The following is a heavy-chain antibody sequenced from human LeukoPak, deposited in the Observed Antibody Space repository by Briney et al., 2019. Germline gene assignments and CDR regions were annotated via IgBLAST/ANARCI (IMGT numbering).Heavy chain of an antibody. V-gene: IGHV1-8*01. CDR2: MNPNSGNT. D-gene: IGHD4-11*01. CDR1: GYTFTNYD. J-gene: IGHJ2*01. CDR3: ARGDYSNYGLDFDL. Sequence: ASVKVSCKASGYTFTNYDINWVRQATGQGLEWMGWMNPNSGNTGYPQKFQGRVTMTRNTSISTAYMELSSLRSEDTAVYYCARGDYSNYGLDFDLWGRGTLVTVSS.